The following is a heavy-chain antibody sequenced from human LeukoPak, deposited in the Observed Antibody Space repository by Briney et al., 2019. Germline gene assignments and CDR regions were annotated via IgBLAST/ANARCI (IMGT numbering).Heavy chain of an antibody. CDR1: GGSITKYY. CDR2: IYYSGNT. D-gene: IGHD1-26*01. J-gene: IGHJ4*02. CDR3: ARQRYSGSYYFDY. Sequence: PSETLSLTCTVSGGSITKYYWSWIRQPLGKGLEWIGYIYYSGNTNYNPSLKSRVTISVDTSKNQFSLRLSSVTAADTAVYYCARQRYSGSYYFDYWGQGTLVTVSS. V-gene: IGHV4-59*08.